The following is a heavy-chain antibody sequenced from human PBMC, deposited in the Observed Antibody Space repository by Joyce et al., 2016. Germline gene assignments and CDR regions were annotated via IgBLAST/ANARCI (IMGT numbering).Heavy chain of an antibody. V-gene: IGHV3-9*01. CDR3: EKDWGNYYYFDY. D-gene: IGHD3-16*01. CDR1: GFKFNDYV. Sequence: EVQLVESGGGLAQPGRSLRLSCAASGFKFNDYVMHWVRQVAGKGLEWVAGSSGNSHYIGYANSVKGRFTISRDNAKNALFLQIDSLRAEDTALYYCEKDWGNYYYFDYWGQGTPVTVSS. CDR2: SSGNSHYI. J-gene: IGHJ4*02.